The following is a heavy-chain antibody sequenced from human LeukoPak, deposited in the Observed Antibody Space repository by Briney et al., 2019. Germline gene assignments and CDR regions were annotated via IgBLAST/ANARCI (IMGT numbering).Heavy chain of an antibody. CDR2: IYSGGST. CDR3: ARSTGASNYYYGMDV. CDR1: GFAVSSNY. D-gene: IGHD1-26*01. J-gene: IGHJ6*02. Sequence: GGSLRLSCAASGFAVSSNYMSWVRQAPGKGLEWVSVIYSGGSTYYADSVKGRFTISRHNSKNTLYLQMNSLRAEDTAVYYCARSTGASNYYYGMDVWGQGTTVTVSS. V-gene: IGHV3-53*04.